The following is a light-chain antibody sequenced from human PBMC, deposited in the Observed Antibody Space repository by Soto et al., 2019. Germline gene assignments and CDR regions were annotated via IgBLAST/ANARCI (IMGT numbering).Light chain of an antibody. CDR2: EGS. J-gene: IGLJ1*01. CDR3: CSYAGSSTYV. V-gene: IGLV2-23*01. CDR1: SRDVGSYNL. Sequence: QAALTQPAPRSWSPGQSITIPRTGTSRDVGSYNLVSWYQQHPGKAPKLMIYEGSKRPSGVSNRFSGSKSGNTASLTISGLQAEDEADYYCCSYAGSSTYVFGTGTKVTV.